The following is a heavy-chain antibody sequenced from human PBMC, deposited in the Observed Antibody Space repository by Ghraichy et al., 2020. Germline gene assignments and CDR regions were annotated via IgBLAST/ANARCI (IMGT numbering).Heavy chain of an antibody. CDR3: VREIPTTTLYD. Sequence: LSLTCAASGFSVSNDYMSWVRQAPGKGLEWVSVIYRGDRTYYTDSVKGRFTISRDNSHNTVHLQMNNLRAEDTALYYCVREIPTTTLYDWGQGTLVPVSS. D-gene: IGHD2/OR15-2a*01. V-gene: IGHV3-66*01. CDR2: IYRGDRT. J-gene: IGHJ4*02. CDR1: GFSVSNDY.